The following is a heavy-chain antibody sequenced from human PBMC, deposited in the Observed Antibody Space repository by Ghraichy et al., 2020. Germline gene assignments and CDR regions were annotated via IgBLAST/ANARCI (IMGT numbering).Heavy chain of an antibody. J-gene: IGHJ4*02. D-gene: IGHD6-19*01. CDR1: GFTFSSFA. CDR3: AKKAGIAVAGTPHDF. Sequence: GESLNNSCTASGFTFSSFAMAWVRQTPSKGLEWVSSISGSGMIYYAESVKGRFTISREDSKNTLYLQMNRLRAEDSALYYCAKKAGIAVAGTPHDFWGQGTLVTVSS. V-gene: IGHV3-23*01. CDR2: ISGSGMI.